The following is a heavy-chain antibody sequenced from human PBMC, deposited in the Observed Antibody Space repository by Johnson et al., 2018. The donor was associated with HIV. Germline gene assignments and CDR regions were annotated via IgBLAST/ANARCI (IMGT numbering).Heavy chain of an antibody. J-gene: IGHJ3*02. Sequence: EQLVESGGGLVQPGGSLRLSCAASGFTFSSYAMSWVRQAPGKGLEWVSAISGSGGSTYYADSVKGRFPISRDNAKNSLYLQMNSLRAEDTAVYYCARAGRLGYCSGGSCYSPAFDIWGQGTMVTVS. CDR1: GFTFSSYA. D-gene: IGHD2-15*01. CDR2: ISGSGGST. V-gene: IGHV3-23*04. CDR3: ARAGRLGYCSGGSCYSPAFDI.